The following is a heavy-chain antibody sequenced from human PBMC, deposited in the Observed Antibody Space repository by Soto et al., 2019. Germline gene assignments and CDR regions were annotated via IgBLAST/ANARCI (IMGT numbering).Heavy chain of an antibody. V-gene: IGHV3-23*01. CDR1: GVTFSSYA. D-gene: IGHD3-10*01. Sequence: SGGSLRLCCAASGVTFSSYAMSWVRQAPGKGLEWVSAISGSGGSTYYADSVKGRFTISRDNSKNTLYLQMNSLRAEDTAVYYCAKGQRSGSYYQFDYWGQGTLVTVSS. CDR2: ISGSGGST. CDR3: AKGQRSGSYYQFDY. J-gene: IGHJ4*02.